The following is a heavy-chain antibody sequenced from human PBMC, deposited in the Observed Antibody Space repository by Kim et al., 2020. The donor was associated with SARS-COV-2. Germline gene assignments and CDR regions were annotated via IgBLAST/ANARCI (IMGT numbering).Heavy chain of an antibody. CDR2: INPNSGGP. D-gene: IGHD3-9*01. CDR3: ARAHRHFDWFNCFDF. V-gene: IGHV1-2*04. Sequence: ASVKVSCKASGYTFTGYYMHWVRQAPGQGLEWMGWINPNSGGPNYAQKFQGWVTMIRDTFISTVYMELSRLRCDDPAVFYCARAHRHFDWFNCFDFWGQG. J-gene: IGHJ5*02. CDR1: GYTFTGYY.